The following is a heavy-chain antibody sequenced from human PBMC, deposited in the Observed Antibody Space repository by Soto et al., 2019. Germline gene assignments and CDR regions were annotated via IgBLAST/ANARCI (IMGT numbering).Heavy chain of an antibody. J-gene: IGHJ5*02. CDR1: GAAVSGFY. CDR2: IYATGTT. D-gene: IGHD1-1*01. V-gene: IGHV4-4*07. Sequence: PETLSLTCTVSGAAVSGFYWSWIRKSAGKGLEWIGRIYATGTTDYNPSLKSRVMMSVDTSKKQFSLKLRSVTAADTAVYYCVRDGTKTLRDWFDPWGQGISVTVSS. CDR3: VRDGTKTLRDWFDP.